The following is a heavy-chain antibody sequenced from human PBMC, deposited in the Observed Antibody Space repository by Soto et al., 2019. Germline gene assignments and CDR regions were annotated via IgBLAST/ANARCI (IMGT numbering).Heavy chain of an antibody. CDR2: ISSSSSYI. Sequence: PGGSLRLSCAASGFTFSSYSMNWVRQAPGKGLEWVSSISSSSSYIYYADSVKGRFTISRDNAKNSLYLQMNSLRAEDTAVYYCARDATPYYYDSSGYYLYYWGQGTLVTVSS. CDR3: ARDATPYYYDSSGYYLYY. V-gene: IGHV3-21*01. D-gene: IGHD3-22*01. J-gene: IGHJ4*02. CDR1: GFTFSSYS.